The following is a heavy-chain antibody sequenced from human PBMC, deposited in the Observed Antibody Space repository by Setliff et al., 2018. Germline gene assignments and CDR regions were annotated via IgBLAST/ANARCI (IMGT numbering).Heavy chain of an antibody. CDR1: GFTFSSYW. V-gene: IGHV3-74*01. CDR2: INSDGSST. D-gene: IGHD3-3*01. CDR3: AREVNDNFWSGYLYYYGMDV. J-gene: IGHJ6*02. Sequence: GESLRLSCAASGFTFSSYWMHWVRQAPGKGLVWVSRINSDGSSTSYADSVKGRFTISRDNAKNTLYLQMNSLRAEDTAVYYCAREVNDNFWSGYLYYYGMDVWGQGTTVTVSS.